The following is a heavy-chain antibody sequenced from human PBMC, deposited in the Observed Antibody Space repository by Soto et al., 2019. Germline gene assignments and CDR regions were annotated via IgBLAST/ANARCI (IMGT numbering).Heavy chain of an antibody. D-gene: IGHD6-19*01. J-gene: IGHJ4*02. V-gene: IGHV1-18*04. CDR1: GYTFTSYG. CDR2: ISAYNGNT. CDR3: ARDPAVARTILSSALDY. Sequence: ASVKVSCKASGYTFTSYGISWVRQAPGQGLEWMGWISAYNGNTNYAQKLQGRVTMTTDTSTSTAYMELRSLRSDDTAVYYCARDPAVARTILSSALDYWGQGTLVTVSS.